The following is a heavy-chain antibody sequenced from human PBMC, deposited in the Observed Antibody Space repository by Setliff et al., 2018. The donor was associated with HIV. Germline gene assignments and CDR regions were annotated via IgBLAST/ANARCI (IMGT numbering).Heavy chain of an antibody. Sequence: PSETLSLTCAVHGGSFSGYYWSWIRQPPGKGLEWIGEINHSGSTNYNMSLWSRVTISLDASRNQFSLELISVTAADTALYYCARTRGTTENVFDIWGQGTMVTVSS. J-gene: IGHJ3*02. CDR2: INHSGST. D-gene: IGHD4-17*01. V-gene: IGHV4-34*01. CDR1: GGSFSGYY. CDR3: ARTRGTTENVFDI.